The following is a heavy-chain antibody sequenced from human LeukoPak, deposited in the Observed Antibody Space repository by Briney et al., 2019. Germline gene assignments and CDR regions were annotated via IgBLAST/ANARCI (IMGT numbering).Heavy chain of an antibody. D-gene: IGHD3-22*01. J-gene: IGHJ3*02. Sequence: SVKVSCKASGGTFSSYAISWVRQVPGQGLEWMGGIIPIFGTANYAQKFQGRVTITADKSTSTAYMELSSLRSEDTAVYYCARDLGVINAFDIWGQGTMVTVSS. CDR2: IIPIFGTA. CDR1: GGTFSSYA. CDR3: ARDLGVINAFDI. V-gene: IGHV1-69*06.